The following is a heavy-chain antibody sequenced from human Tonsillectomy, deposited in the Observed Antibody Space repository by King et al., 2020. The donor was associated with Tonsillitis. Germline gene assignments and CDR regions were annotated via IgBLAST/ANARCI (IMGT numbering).Heavy chain of an antibody. D-gene: IGHD2-15*01. CDR3: ARDGLAAGGGLSYFDL. CDR2: IYYGGST. J-gene: IGHJ2*01. Sequence: HVQLQESGPGLVKPSETLSLTCTVSGGSITSYYWSWIRQPPGKALEWIGYIYYGGSTNYHPSLKSRVTISVDTSKNQLSLKLSSLTAADTAVYYCARDGLAAGGGLSYFDLWGRGALVTVSS. CDR1: GGSITSYY. V-gene: IGHV4-59*01.